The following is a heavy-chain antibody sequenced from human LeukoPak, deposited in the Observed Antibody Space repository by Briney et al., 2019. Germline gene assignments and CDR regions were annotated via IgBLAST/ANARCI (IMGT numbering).Heavy chain of an antibody. V-gene: IGHV1-69*06. CDR2: IIPIFGTA. CDR3: ASMVYATYYYYYYMDV. D-gene: IGHD2-8*01. Sequence: SVKVSCKASGGTFSSYAISWVRQAPGQGLEWMGGIIPIFGTANYAQKFQGRVTITADKSTSTAYMELSSLRSEDTAVYYCASMVYATYYYYYYMDVWGKGTTVTVSS. J-gene: IGHJ6*03. CDR1: GGTFSSYA.